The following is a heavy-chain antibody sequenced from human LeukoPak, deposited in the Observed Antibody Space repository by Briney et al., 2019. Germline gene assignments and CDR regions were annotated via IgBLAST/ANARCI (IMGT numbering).Heavy chain of an antibody. CDR3: ARRPRFGELLYADY. D-gene: IGHD3-10*02. V-gene: IGHV1-18*01. CDR1: GYTFTSYG. Sequence: ASVKVSCKASGYTFTSYGISWVRQAPGQGLEWMGWISAYNGNTNYAQKLQGRVTMTTDTSTSTAYMELRSLRSGDTAVYYCARRPRFGELLYADYWGQGTLVTVSS. CDR2: ISAYNGNT. J-gene: IGHJ4*02.